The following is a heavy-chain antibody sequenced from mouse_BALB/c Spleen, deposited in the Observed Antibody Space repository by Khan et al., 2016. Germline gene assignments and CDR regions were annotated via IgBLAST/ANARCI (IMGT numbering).Heavy chain of an antibody. V-gene: IGHV2-9*02. D-gene: IGHD1-1*01. Sequence: QVQLKESGPGLVAPSQSLSITCTVSGFSLTSYGVHWVRQPPGKGLEWLGVIWAGGSTNYNSALMSRLSISKDNSKSQVFLKMNSLQTDDTAMYYCAIRAYYGSSYVGYAMDYWGQGTSGTVSS. CDR1: GFSLTSYG. J-gene: IGHJ4*01. CDR3: AIRAYYGSSYVGYAMDY. CDR2: IWAGGST.